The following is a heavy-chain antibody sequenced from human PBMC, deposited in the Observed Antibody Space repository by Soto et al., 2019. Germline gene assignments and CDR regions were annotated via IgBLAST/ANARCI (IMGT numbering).Heavy chain of an antibody. CDR1: GASISGFY. CDR3: VRDGTKTLRDWFDP. V-gene: IGHV4-4*07. J-gene: IGHJ5*02. Sequence: WETLSLTCTVSGASISGFYWSWIRKSAGKGLEWIGRIYATGTTDYNPSLKSRVMMSVDTSKRQFSLKLRSVTAADTAVYYCVRDGTKTLRDWFDPWGQGISVTVSS. CDR2: IYATGTT. D-gene: IGHD1-1*01.